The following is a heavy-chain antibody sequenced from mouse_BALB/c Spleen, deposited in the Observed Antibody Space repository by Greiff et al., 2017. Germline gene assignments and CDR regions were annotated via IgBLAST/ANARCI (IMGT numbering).Heavy chain of an antibody. CDR2: ISSGGSYT. D-gene: IGHD1-1*01. J-gene: IGHJ3*01. V-gene: IGHV5-9-4*01. Sequence: EVKVVESGGGLVQPGGSLKLSCAASGFTFSSYTMSWVRQTPEKRLEWVAEISSGGSYTYYPDTVTGRFTISRDNAKNTLYLEMSSLRSEDTAMYYCANNYGSSYTWFAYWGQGTLVTVSA. CDR1: GFTFSSYT. CDR3: ANNYGSSYTWFAY.